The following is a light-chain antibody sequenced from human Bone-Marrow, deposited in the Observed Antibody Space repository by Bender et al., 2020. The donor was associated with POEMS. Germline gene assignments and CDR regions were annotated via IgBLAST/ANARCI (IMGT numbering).Light chain of an antibody. CDR1: SSDVGGYNL. CDR3: SSFASGTTFV. Sequence: QSALTQPASVSGSPGQSITISCTGTSSDVGGYNLVSWYQQHPGRVPKLMIYEATKRPSGVSPRFSGSKSGNTASLTISGLQPEDEADYYCSSFASGTTFVFGGGTKVTVL. CDR2: EAT. J-gene: IGLJ1*01. V-gene: IGLV2-23*01.